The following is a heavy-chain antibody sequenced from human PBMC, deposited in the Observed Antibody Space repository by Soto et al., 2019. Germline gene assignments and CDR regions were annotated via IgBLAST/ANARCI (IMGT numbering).Heavy chain of an antibody. D-gene: IGHD3-22*01. J-gene: IGHJ5*02. CDR2: IIPILGIA. V-gene: IGHV1-69*04. CDR3: AGGRYYDSSGYYRGNWFDP. CDR1: GGTFSSYS. Sequence: SVKVSCKASGGTFSSYSISCVRQAPGQGLEWMGRIIPILGIANYAQKFQGRVTITADKSTSTAYMELSSLRSEDTAVYYCAGGRYYDSSGYYRGNWFDPWGQGTLVTVSS.